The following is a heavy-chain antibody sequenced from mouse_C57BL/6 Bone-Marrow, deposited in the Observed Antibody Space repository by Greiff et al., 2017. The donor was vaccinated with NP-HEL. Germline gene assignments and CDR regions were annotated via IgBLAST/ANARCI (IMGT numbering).Heavy chain of an antibody. CDR2: ISSGGDYI. D-gene: IGHD1-1*01. J-gene: IGHJ4*01. CDR3: TRGNYYGSSPYAMDY. V-gene: IGHV5-9-1*02. Sequence: EVHLVESGEGLVKPGGSLKLSCAASGFTFSSYAMSWVRQTPEKRLEWVAYISSGGDYIYYADTVKGRFTISRDNARNTLYLQMSSLKSEDTAMYYCTRGNYYGSSPYAMDYGGQGTSVTVSS. CDR1: GFTFSSYA.